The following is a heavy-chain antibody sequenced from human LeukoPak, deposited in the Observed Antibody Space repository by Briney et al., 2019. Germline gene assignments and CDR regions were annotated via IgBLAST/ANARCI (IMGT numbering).Heavy chain of an antibody. CDR3: ARVGKHCSSTSCYYYYYGMDV. CDR2: IYYSGST. Sequence: PSETLSLTCTVSGGSISSYYWSWIRQPPGKGLEWIGYIYYSGSTNYNPSLKSRVTISVDTSKDQFSLKLSSVTAADTAVYYCARVGKHCSSTSCYYYYYGMDVWGRGTTVTVSS. D-gene: IGHD2-2*01. V-gene: IGHV4-59*01. J-gene: IGHJ6*02. CDR1: GGSISSYY.